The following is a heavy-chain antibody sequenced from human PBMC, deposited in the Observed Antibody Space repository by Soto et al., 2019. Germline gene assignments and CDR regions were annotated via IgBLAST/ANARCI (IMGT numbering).Heavy chain of an antibody. Sequence: PSDTLSLTCTVSGDSVNSNNVYWCWVRHPPGRRLEFIGNVYYSGITYYNPAFESRVTISVDTSKNQFSLKLTSVTAADTAVYYCARVHVGVRFRSDYNYHMDVWGKGATVTVSS. CDR1: GDSVNSNNVY. V-gene: IGHV4-39*01. CDR3: ARVHVGVRFRSDYNYHMDV. CDR2: VYYSGIT. J-gene: IGHJ6*03. D-gene: IGHD3-16*01.